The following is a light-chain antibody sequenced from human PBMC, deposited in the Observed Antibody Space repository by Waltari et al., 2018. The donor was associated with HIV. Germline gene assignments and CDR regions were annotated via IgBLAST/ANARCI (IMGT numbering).Light chain of an antibody. CDR2: DVS. V-gene: IGKV3-11*01. CDR3: QQRSTWPRT. CDR1: QSVSSY. Sequence: IVLTQSPATLSLSPGDRATLSCRASQSVSSYLAWYQQKPGQAPRLLIYDVSNRATGIPARFSGSGSGTDFTLTISSLEPEDFAVYYCQQRSTWPRTFGPGTKVDIK. J-gene: IGKJ3*01.